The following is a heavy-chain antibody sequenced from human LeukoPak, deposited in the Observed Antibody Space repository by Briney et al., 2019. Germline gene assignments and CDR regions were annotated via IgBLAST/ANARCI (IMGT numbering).Heavy chain of an antibody. CDR2: FYYTGST. J-gene: IGHJ3*02. CDR1: GGSISSNGYY. V-gene: IGHV4-39*01. Sequence: SETLSLTCTVSGGSISSNGYYWGWIRQPPGKGLEWIGSFYYTGSTFYSPSLKSRVTISVDTSKNQFSLKLSSVTAADTAVYYCARVSDWSGYPYAFDIWGQGTMVSVSS. CDR3: ARVSDWSGYPYAFDI. D-gene: IGHD3-3*01.